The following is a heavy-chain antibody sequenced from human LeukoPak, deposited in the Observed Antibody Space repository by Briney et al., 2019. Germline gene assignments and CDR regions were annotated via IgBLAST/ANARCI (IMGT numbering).Heavy chain of an antibody. Sequence: PGGSLRPSCAASGFTFSSYAMNWVRQAPGKGLEWVSAISGRDSSTYYADSVKGRFTISRDNSKNTLYLQMNSLRAEDTAVYYCAKIRPPAYDIWGQGTMVTVSS. CDR1: GFTFSSYA. J-gene: IGHJ3*02. CDR2: ISGRDSST. V-gene: IGHV3-23*01. CDR3: AKIRPPAYDI. D-gene: IGHD3-3*02.